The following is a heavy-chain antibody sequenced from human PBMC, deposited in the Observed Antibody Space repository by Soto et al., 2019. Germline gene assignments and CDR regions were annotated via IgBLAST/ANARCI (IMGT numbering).Heavy chain of an antibody. V-gene: IGHV3-73*01. J-gene: IGHJ6*02. Sequence: PGGSLRLSCAASGFTFSGSAMHWVRQASGKGLEWVGRIRSKANSYATAYAASVKGRFTISRDDSKNTAYLQMNSLKTEDTAVYYCTRHDDYYGSLYYYYGMDVWGQGTTVTVSS. CDR2: IRSKANSYAT. CDR1: GFTFSGSA. D-gene: IGHD3-10*01. CDR3: TRHDDYYGSLYYYYGMDV.